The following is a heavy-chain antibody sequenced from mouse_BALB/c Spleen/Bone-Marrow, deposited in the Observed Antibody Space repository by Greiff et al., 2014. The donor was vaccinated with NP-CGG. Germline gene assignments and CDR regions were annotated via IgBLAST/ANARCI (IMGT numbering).Heavy chain of an antibody. CDR3: ARDYSGYFDF. CDR2: IRNKPNGYTT. J-gene: IGHJ2*01. Sequence: EVKLEESGGGLVQPGGSLRLSCTTSGFTFTDYFMTWVRQPPGKALEWLGFIRNKPNGYTTEYNPSVKGRFTISRDNSQGILYLQMNTLRAEDSAIYYCARDYSGYFDFWGQGTTLTVPS. V-gene: IGHV7-3*02. D-gene: IGHD5-1*01. CDR1: GFTFTDYF.